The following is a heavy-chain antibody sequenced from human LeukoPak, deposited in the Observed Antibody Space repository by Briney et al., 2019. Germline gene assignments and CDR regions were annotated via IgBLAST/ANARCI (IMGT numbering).Heavy chain of an antibody. J-gene: IGHJ6*02. D-gene: IGHD3-16*01. CDR1: GFAFRTYW. Sequence: GGSLRLSCAASGFAFRTYWMHWVRHAPGKGLVWVSRINGDGSSTNYADSVRGRFTISRDNAKNTLFLQMNSLRVEDTAEYYCARDTSYGMDVWGQGTTVTVSS. V-gene: IGHV3-74*01. CDR3: ARDTSYGMDV. CDR2: INGDGSST.